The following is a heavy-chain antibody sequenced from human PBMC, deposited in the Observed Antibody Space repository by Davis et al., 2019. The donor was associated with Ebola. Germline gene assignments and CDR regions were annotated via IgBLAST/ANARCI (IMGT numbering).Heavy chain of an antibody. D-gene: IGHD6-13*01. CDR3: ARDLWAAAGTSAFDY. Sequence: GESLKISCAASGFTFSSYEMNWVRQAPGKGLEWVSYISSSGSTIYYADSVKGRFTISRDNAKNSLYLQMNSLRAEDTAVYYCARDLWAAAGTSAFDYWGQGTLVTVSS. CDR2: ISSSGSTI. J-gene: IGHJ4*02. V-gene: IGHV3-48*03. CDR1: GFTFSSYE.